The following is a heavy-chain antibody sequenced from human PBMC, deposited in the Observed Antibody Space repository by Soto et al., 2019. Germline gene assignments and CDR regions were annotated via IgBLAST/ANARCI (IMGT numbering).Heavy chain of an antibody. V-gene: IGHV4-30-2*01. CDR2: IYHSGST. J-gene: IGHJ6*02. CDR3: ARVNYYYGMDV. CDR1: GGSISSGGYS. Sequence: SLTCAVSGGSISSGGYSWSWIRQPPGKGLEWIGYIYHSGSTYYNPSLKSRVTISVDRSKNQFSLKLSSVTAADTAVYYCARVNYYYGMDVWGQGTTVTVSS.